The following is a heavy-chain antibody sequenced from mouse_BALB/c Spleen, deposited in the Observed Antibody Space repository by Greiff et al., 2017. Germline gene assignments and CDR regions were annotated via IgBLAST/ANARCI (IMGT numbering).Heavy chain of an antibody. CDR2: IRNKANGYTT. CDR3: ARDNLGRDY. CDR1: GFTFTDYY. J-gene: IGHJ2*01. D-gene: IGHD4-1*01. Sequence: DVHLVESGGGLVQPGGSLRLSCATSGFTFTDYYMSWVRQPPGKALEWLGFIRNKANGYTTEYSASVKGRFTISRDNSQSILYLQMNTLRAEDSATYYCARDNLGRDYWGQGTTLTVSS. V-gene: IGHV7-3*02.